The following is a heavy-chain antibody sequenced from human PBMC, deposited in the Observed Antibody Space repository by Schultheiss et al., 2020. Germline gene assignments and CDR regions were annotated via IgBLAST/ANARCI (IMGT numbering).Heavy chain of an antibody. D-gene: IGHD6-19*01. CDR3: ATNAGGWSLASFDY. CDR2: IWYDGSNK. J-gene: IGHJ4*02. Sequence: GGSLRLSFAASGFTFSSYGMHWVRQAPAKGLEWVAVIWYDGSNKYYADSVKGRFTISRDNSKNTLYLQMNSLRAEDTAVYYCATNAGGWSLASFDYWGQGTLVTVSS. V-gene: IGHV3-33*08. CDR1: GFTFSSYG.